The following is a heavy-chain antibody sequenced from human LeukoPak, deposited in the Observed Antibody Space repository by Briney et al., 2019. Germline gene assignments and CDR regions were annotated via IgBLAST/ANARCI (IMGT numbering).Heavy chain of an antibody. V-gene: IGHV1-2*02. CDR1: GYTFTSYD. Sequence: ASVKVSCKASGYTFTSYDINWVRQAPGQGLEWMGWINPNSGGTNYAQKFQGRVTMTRDTSISTAYMELSRLRSDDTAVYYCARDATRIAAAGPWGQGTMVTVSS. CDR3: ARDATRIAAAGP. J-gene: IGHJ3*01. D-gene: IGHD6-13*01. CDR2: INPNSGGT.